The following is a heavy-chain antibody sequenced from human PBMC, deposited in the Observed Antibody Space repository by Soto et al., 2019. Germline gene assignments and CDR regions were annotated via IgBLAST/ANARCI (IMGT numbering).Heavy chain of an antibody. CDR1: GGSISSSSYY. Sequence: SETLSLTCTVSGGSISSSSYYWGWIRQPPGQGLEWIGYIYYSGSTNYNPSLKSRVTISVDTSKNQFSLKLSSVTAADTAVYYCARGYGSGSYWVSDPNWFDPWGQGTQVTVSS. CDR3: ARGYGSGSYWVSDPNWFDP. D-gene: IGHD3-10*01. J-gene: IGHJ5*02. CDR2: IYYSGST. V-gene: IGHV4-61*05.